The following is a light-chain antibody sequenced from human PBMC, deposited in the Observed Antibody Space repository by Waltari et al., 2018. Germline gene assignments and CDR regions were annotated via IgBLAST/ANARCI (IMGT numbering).Light chain of an antibody. CDR3: QQYQRYWT. J-gene: IGKJ1*01. Sequence: DIQMTQSPSILSASVGDRVTITCRASQNINTYFAWYQQKPGKAPQILIYTASRLGSGVPSRFSGSRSGTEFTLTISSLLPDDFATYYCQQYQRYWTFGQGTTVEIK. V-gene: IGKV1-5*03. CDR1: QNINTY. CDR2: TAS.